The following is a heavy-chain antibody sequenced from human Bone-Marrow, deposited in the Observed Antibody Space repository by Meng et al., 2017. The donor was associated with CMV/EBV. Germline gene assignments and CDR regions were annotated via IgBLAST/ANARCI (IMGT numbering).Heavy chain of an antibody. Sequence: ASVKVSCKASGYTFTSYYMHWVRQAPGQGLKWMGIINPSGGSTSYAQKFQGRVTMTRDTSTSTVYMELSSLRSEDTAVYYCARDLTIFGVVTRTDYWGQGTLVTVSS. CDR1: GYTFTSYY. D-gene: IGHD3-3*01. J-gene: IGHJ4*02. CDR3: ARDLTIFGVVTRTDY. CDR2: INPSGGST. V-gene: IGHV1-46*01.